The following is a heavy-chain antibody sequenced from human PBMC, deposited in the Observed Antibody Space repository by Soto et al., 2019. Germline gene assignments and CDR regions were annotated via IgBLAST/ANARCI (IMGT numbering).Heavy chain of an antibody. CDR2: LSGSGGST. CDR1: GFTFISYA. J-gene: IGHJ3*02. D-gene: IGHD2-15*01. Sequence: EVQLLESGGGFVQPGGSLRLSCAASGFTFISYAMSWVRQAPGKGLEWVSALSGSGGSTYYADSVKGRFTISRDNSKNTLYLHMKSLRAEDTAVYYCAKIYCSGGSCYWSGAFAIWGQGTMVTVSS. V-gene: IGHV3-23*01. CDR3: AKIYCSGGSCYWSGAFAI.